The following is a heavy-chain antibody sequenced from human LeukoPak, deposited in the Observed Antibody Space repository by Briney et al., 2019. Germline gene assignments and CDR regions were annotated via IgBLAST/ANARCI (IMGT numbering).Heavy chain of an antibody. J-gene: IGHJ6*03. D-gene: IGHD6-6*01. CDR1: GGSISSYY. Sequence: SETLSLTCTVSGGSISSYYWSWIRQPPGKGLEWIGYIYTSGSTNYNPSLKSRVTISVDTSKSQFSLKLSSVTAADTAVYYCARLFGSSTPMDVWGKGTTVTVSS. V-gene: IGHV4-4*09. CDR3: ARLFGSSTPMDV. CDR2: IYTSGST.